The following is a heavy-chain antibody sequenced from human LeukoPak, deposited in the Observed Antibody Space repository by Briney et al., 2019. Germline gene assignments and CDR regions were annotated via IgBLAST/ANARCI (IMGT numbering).Heavy chain of an antibody. D-gene: IGHD3-22*01. Sequence: PSETLSLTCTVSGGSISSGGYYWSWIRQPPGKGLEWIGYIYYSGSTNYNSSLKSRVTISVDTSKNQFSLKLNSVTAADTAMYYCARLSGLVFLGSGYTDYWGQGTPVTVSS. V-gene: IGHV4-61*08. CDR2: IYYSGST. CDR1: GGSISSGGYY. CDR3: ARLSGLVFLGSGYTDY. J-gene: IGHJ4*02.